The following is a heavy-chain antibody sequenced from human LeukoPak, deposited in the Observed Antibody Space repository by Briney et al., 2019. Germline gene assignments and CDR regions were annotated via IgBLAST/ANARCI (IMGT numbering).Heavy chain of an antibody. Sequence: GGSLRLSCAASGFTFSSHAMHWARQAPGKGLEYVSAINSNGGYTYYASSVKGRFSISRDNSKNTLYLQMGSLRPEDTAVYYCAREGGAGGTIDYWGQGTLVTVSS. CDR3: AREGGAGGTIDY. J-gene: IGHJ4*02. V-gene: IGHV3-64*01. D-gene: IGHD2-8*01. CDR2: INSNGGYT. CDR1: GFTFSSHA.